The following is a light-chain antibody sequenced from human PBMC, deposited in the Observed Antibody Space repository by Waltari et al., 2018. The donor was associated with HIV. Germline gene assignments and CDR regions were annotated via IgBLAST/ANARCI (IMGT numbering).Light chain of an antibody. CDR2: TAS. Sequence: DIQMTQSPSSLSAPVGDRVTITCRASQSVINFLNWYQQKPGLAPKLLMYTASSLQSGVPSRFSGSGSGTDFTLTISSLQPEDYATYYCQQSYSNPRTFGQGTKVEIK. CDR1: QSVINF. V-gene: IGKV1-39*01. CDR3: QQSYSNPRT. J-gene: IGKJ1*01.